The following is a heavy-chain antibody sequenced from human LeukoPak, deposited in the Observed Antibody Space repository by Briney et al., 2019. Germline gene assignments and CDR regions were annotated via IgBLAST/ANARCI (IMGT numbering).Heavy chain of an antibody. CDR3: ARAPTYCGGDCYDDAFDI. J-gene: IGHJ3*02. Sequence: GGSLRLSCAASGFTFDDYAMHWVRQAPGKGLEWVSGISWNSGSIGYADSVKGRFTISRDNAKNSLYLQMNSLRAEDTAVYYCARAPTYCGGDCYDDAFDIWGQGTMVTVSS. D-gene: IGHD2-21*02. V-gene: IGHV3-9*01. CDR1: GFTFDDYA. CDR2: ISWNSGSI.